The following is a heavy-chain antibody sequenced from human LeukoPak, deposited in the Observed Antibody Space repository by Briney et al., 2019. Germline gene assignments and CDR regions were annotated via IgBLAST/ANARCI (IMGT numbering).Heavy chain of an antibody. CDR2: VSSGVTST. CDR3: AKAATGSRNAFDI. CDR1: GFSLSNYW. Sequence: GGSLRLSCAASGFSLSNYWMHWVRQVPGKGLVWVSRVSSGVTSTNYADSVKGRFTISRDNAKNTLYLQMNSLRAEDTSVYYCAKAATGSRNAFDIWGQGTLVTVSS. V-gene: IGHV3-74*01. J-gene: IGHJ3*02. D-gene: IGHD6-13*01.